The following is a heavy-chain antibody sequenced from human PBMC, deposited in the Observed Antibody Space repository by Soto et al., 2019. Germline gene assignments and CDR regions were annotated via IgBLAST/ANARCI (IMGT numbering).Heavy chain of an antibody. D-gene: IGHD5-18*01. V-gene: IGHV1-2*04. CDR3: ARDQGREPLWSMGYYSYGMDV. J-gene: IGHJ6*04. Sequence: ASVKVSCKASGYTFTGYYMHWVRQAPGQGLEWMGWINPNSGGTNYAQKFQGWVTMTRDTSISTAYMELSRLRSDDTAVYYCARDQGREPLWSMGYYSYGMDVGGKGTRVTVSS. CDR2: INPNSGGT. CDR1: GYTFTGYY.